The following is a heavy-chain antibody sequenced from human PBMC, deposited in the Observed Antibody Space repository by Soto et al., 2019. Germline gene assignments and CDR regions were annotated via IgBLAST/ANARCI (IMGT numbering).Heavy chain of an antibody. D-gene: IGHD1-26*01. CDR3: AGGREIIYSRTSLWERRETQHYHGMDV. CDR1: GGSFSGYY. CDR2: INQSGST. Sequence: QVRLQQWGAGLLKPSETLSLNCAVYGGSFSGYYWSWIRQPPGKGLEWIGEINQSGSTNYNPSLKSRVTISVDTSKNQFSLKLSSVTASDTAAYYCAGGREIIYSRTSLWERRETQHYHGMDVWGQGTTVTVS. J-gene: IGHJ6*02. V-gene: IGHV4-34*01.